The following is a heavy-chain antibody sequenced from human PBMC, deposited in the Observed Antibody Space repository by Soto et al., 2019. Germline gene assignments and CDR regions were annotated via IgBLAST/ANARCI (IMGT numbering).Heavy chain of an antibody. CDR3: ARDKDRQQIGGNYYYTVDV. V-gene: IGHV1-69*12. CDR1: GGTFSTSA. CDR2: IMPVFATP. J-gene: IGHJ6*02. Sequence: QVQLMQSGAEVKKPGSSVKVSCKASGGTFSTSAISWVRQAPGEGLEWVGGIMPVFATPDYAQKFQGRVTISADESTTTADLQLTSLTTHDTAVYYCARDKDRQQIGGNYYYTVDVWGQGTAITVSS.